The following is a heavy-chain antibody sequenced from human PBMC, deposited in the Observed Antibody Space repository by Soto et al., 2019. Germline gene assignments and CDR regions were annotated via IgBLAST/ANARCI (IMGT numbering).Heavy chain of an antibody. CDR1: GGSFSGYY. CDR2: INHSGST. Sequence: SETLSLTCAVYGGSFSGYYWSWIRQPPGKGLEWIGEINHSGSTNYNPSLKSRVTISVDTSKNQFSLKLSSVTAADTAVYYCARMGVYSYGIFDYWGQGTLVTVSS. J-gene: IGHJ4*02. D-gene: IGHD5-18*01. V-gene: IGHV4-34*01. CDR3: ARMGVYSYGIFDY.